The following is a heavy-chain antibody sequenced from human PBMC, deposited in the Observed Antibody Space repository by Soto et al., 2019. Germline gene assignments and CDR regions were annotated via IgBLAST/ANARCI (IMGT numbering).Heavy chain of an antibody. CDR1: GYTFRNFG. J-gene: IGHJ4*02. V-gene: IGHV1-18*01. CDR2: ISAYNANA. CDR3: ARENSYFDY. Sequence: QIQLLQSGAEVKKPGASVKVTCKASGYTFRNFGISWVRQAPGQGLGRMGWISAYNANANYAQKFQGRPTMTADTSTSTAYMELRSLRSDYTAVYYFARENSYFDYWGQGTLVTVSS.